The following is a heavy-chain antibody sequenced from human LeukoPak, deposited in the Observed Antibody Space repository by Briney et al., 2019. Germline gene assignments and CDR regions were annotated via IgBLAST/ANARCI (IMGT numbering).Heavy chain of an antibody. CDR2: IYYSGST. V-gene: IGHV4-39*07. CDR1: GGSISSSSYY. J-gene: IGHJ5*02. Sequence: ASETLSLTCTVSGGSISSSSYYWGWIRQPPGKGLEWIGSIYYSGSTYYNPSLKSRVTISVDTSKNQFSLKLSSVTAADTAVYYCARDGTRITMIVVVIPGFDPWGQGNPGHRLL. D-gene: IGHD3-22*01. CDR3: ARDGTRITMIVVVIPGFDP.